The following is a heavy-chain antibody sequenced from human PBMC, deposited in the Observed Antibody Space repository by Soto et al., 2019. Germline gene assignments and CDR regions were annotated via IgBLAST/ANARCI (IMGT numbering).Heavy chain of an antibody. CDR3: AKDTDYDFWSGYYTFPAFDI. CDR2: ISGSGGST. D-gene: IGHD3-3*01. CDR1: GFTFSSYA. J-gene: IGHJ3*02. V-gene: IGHV3-23*01. Sequence: GGSLRLSCAASGFTFSSYAMSWVRQAPGKGLEWVSAISGSGGSTYYADSVKGRFTISRDNSKNTLYLQMNSLRAEDTAVYYCAKDTDYDFWSGYYTFPAFDIWGQGTMVTVSS.